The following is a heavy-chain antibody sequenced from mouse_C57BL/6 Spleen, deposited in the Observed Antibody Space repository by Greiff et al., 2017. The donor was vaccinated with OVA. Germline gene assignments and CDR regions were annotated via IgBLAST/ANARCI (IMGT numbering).Heavy chain of an antibody. V-gene: IGHV5-16*01. D-gene: IGHD2-2*01. CDR2: INYDGSST. CDR1: GFTFSDYY. CDR3: AREDGYAYAMDY. Sequence: EVMLVESEGGLVQPGSSMKLSCTASGFTFSDYYMAWVRQVPEKGLEWVANINYDGSSTYYLDSLKSRFIISRDNAKNILYLQMSSLKSEDTATYYCAREDGYAYAMDYWGQGTSVTVSS. J-gene: IGHJ4*01.